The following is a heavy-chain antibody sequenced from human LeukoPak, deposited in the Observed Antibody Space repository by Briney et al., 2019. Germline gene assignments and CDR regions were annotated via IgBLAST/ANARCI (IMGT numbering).Heavy chain of an antibody. Sequence: PSETLSLTCTVSGGPISSYYWSWIRQPAGKGLEGIGRFYSGGSADYNPSLKSRVTMSVDTSKNQFSLKLSSVTAADTAVYYCARVYSGYDLPGSLANYYFDYWGQGTLVTVSS. CDR3: ARVYSGYDLPGSLANYYFDY. J-gene: IGHJ4*02. CDR1: GGPISSYY. D-gene: IGHD5-12*01. CDR2: FYSGGSA. V-gene: IGHV4-4*07.